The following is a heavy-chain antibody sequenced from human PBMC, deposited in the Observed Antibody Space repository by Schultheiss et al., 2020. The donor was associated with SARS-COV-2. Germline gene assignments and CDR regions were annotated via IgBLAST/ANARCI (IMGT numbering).Heavy chain of an antibody. D-gene: IGHD6-19*01. Sequence: SVKVSCKASGGTFSSYAISWVRQAPGQGLEWMGGIIPIFGTANYAQKFQGRVTITADESTSTAYMELSSLRSEDTAVYYCARGFVYSSGWFRPSYNWFDPWGQGTLVTVSS. J-gene: IGHJ5*02. CDR2: IIPIFGTA. CDR1: GGTFSSYA. V-gene: IGHV1-69*13. CDR3: ARGFVYSSGWFRPSYNWFDP.